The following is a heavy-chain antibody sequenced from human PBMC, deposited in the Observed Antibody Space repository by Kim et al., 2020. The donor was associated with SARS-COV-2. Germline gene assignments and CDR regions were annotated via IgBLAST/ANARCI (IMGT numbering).Heavy chain of an antibody. CDR3: AREMYSSSSADY. J-gene: IGHJ4*02. CDR2: IYHSGST. CDR1: GGSVSGGGYY. Sequence: SETLSLTCTVSGGSVSGGGYYWSWIRQPPGKGLEWVGYIYHSGSTNYSPSLKSRVTISIDSSKTQFSLKLSSVTAADTAVYYCAREMYSSSSADYWGRGTLGTVSS. D-gene: IGHD6-6*01. V-gene: IGHV4-61*08.